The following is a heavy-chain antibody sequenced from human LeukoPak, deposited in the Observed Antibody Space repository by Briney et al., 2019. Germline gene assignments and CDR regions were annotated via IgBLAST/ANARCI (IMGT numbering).Heavy chain of an antibody. J-gene: IGHJ5*02. CDR3: ARDGDSSGWANWFDP. D-gene: IGHD6-19*01. V-gene: IGHV4-59*01. CDR2: IYYSGST. CDR1: GGSISSYY. Sequence: SETLSLTCAVSGGSISSYYWSWIRQPPGKGLEWIGYIYYSGSTNYNPSLKSRVTISVDTSKNQFSLKLSSVTAADTAVYYCARDGDSSGWANWFDPWGQGTLVTVSS.